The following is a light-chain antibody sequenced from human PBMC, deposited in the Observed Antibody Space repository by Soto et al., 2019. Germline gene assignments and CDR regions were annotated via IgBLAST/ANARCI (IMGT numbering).Light chain of an antibody. CDR3: QQHNHYPRT. Sequence: IQLTQSPCFQSASLCHRVTVTCRASQSVSSYLAWYQQKPGKAPRLLIHAASTKESGVPSRFSGSGSRTDFTLTISSLQPEDFAAYYCQQHNHYPRTFGQGTKVDIK. J-gene: IGKJ1*01. CDR1: QSVSSY. V-gene: IGKV1-9*01. CDR2: AAS.